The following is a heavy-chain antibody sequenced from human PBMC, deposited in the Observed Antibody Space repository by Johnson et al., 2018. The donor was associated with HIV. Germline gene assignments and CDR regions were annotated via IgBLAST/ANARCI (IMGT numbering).Heavy chain of an antibody. CDR3: ARDNGYYYDSSGSRNAFDI. Sequence: QVQLVESGGGVVQPGRSLRLSCAASGFTFSSYAMHWVRQAPGKGLEWVAVISYDGSNKYYADSVKGRFTISSDNSKNTLYLQMNSLRAEDTAVYYCARDNGYYYDSSGSRNAFDIWGQGTMVTVSS. CDR1: GFTFSSYA. J-gene: IGHJ3*02. V-gene: IGHV3-30-3*01. D-gene: IGHD3-22*01. CDR2: ISYDGSNK.